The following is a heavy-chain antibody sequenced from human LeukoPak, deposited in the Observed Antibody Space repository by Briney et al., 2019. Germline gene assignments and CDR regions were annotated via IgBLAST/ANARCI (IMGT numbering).Heavy chain of an antibody. CDR1: GYTFTSYD. D-gene: IGHD3-22*01. CDR3: ARAREYYYDSSGYPRDY. Sequence: ASVKVSCKASGYTFTSYDINWVRQATGQGLEWMGWTNPNSGNTGYAQKFQGRVTMTRNTSISTAYMELSSLRSEDTAVYYCARAREYYYDSSGYPRDYWGQGTLVTVSS. CDR2: TNPNSGNT. V-gene: IGHV1-8*01. J-gene: IGHJ4*02.